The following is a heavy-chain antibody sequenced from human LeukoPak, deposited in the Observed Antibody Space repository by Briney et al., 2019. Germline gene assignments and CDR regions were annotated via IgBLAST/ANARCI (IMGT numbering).Heavy chain of an antibody. CDR3: ARHRRYCSSTSCYSNWFDP. J-gene: IGHJ5*02. CDR1: GGSFSGYY. Sequence: SETLSLTCAVYGGSFSGYYWSWIRQPPGKGLEWIGEINHSGSTNYNPSLKSRVTISVDTPKNQFSLKLSSVTAADTAVYYCARHRRYCSSTSCYSNWFDPWGQGTLVTVSS. CDR2: INHSGST. V-gene: IGHV4-34*01. D-gene: IGHD2-2*01.